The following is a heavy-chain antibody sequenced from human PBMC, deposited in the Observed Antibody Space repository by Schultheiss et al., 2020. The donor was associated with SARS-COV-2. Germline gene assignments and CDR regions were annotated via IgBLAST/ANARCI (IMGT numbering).Heavy chain of an antibody. CDR2: IYYSGST. Sequence: TLSLTCTVSGGSISSYYWSWIRQPPGKGLEWIGYIYYSGSTNYNPSLKSRVTMSVDTSKNQFSLKLSSVTAADTAVYYCARQRYNWNDDGMDVWGQGTTVTVSS. CDR1: GGSISSYY. CDR3: ARQRYNWNDDGMDV. J-gene: IGHJ6*02. D-gene: IGHD1-1*01. V-gene: IGHV4-59*08.